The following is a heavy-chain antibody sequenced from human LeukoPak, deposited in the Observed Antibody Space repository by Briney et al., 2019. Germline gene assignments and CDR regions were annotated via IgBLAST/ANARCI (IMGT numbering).Heavy chain of an antibody. CDR2: ISSTGGST. V-gene: IGHV3-23*01. D-gene: IGHD6-13*01. CDR3: AKVVGSSWYPDMNV. CDR1: EFTFSSYG. J-gene: IGHJ6*02. Sequence: GGSLRLSCAASEFTFSSYGMSWVRQAPGRGLEWVSAISSTGGSTYYADSVKGRFTISRDNSKNTLFLQMNSLRAEDTAIYYCAKVVGSSWYPDMNVWGQGTTVTVSS.